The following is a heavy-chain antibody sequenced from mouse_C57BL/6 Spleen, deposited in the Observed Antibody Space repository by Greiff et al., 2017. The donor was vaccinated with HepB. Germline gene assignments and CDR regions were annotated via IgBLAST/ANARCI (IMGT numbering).Heavy chain of an antibody. CDR3: ARRSLYGAPSCYFDY. V-gene: IGHV1-50*01. CDR1: GYTFTSYW. CDR2: IDPSDSYT. Sequence: QVQLQQPGAELVKPGASVKLSCKASGYTFTSYWMQWVKQRPGQGLEWIGEIDPSDSYTNYNQKFKGKATLTVDTSSSTAYMQLSSLTSEDSAVYYCARRSLYGAPSCYFDYWGQGTTLTVSS. J-gene: IGHJ2*01. D-gene: IGHD1-1*01.